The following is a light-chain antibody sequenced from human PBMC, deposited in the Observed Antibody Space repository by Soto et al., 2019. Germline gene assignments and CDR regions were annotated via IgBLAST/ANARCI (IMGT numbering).Light chain of an antibody. CDR3: TSYTRDTYLV. CDR1: SSDVGTYNY. V-gene: IGLV2-14*01. Sequence: QSVLTQPASVSGSPGQSITISCTGTSSDVGTYNYVSWYQHHPGKAPKLIIYEVSNRPSGVSNRFSGSKSGSTASLTISGLPAEDEADYQCTSYTRDTYLVFGTGTKVTVL. J-gene: IGLJ1*01. CDR2: EVS.